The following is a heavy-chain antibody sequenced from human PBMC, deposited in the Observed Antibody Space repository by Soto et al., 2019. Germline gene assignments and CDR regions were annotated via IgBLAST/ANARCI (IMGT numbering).Heavy chain of an antibody. J-gene: IGHJ4*02. CDR2: ISYDGSNK. CDR1: GFTFSSYA. Sequence: GGSLRLSCAASGFTFSSYAMHWVRQAPGKGLEWVAVISYDGSNKYYADSVKGRFTISRDNSKNTLYLQMNSLRAEDTAVYYCARAAAITMVRGVMAYWGQGTLVTVSS. V-gene: IGHV3-30-3*01. CDR3: ARAAAITMVRGVMAY. D-gene: IGHD3-10*01.